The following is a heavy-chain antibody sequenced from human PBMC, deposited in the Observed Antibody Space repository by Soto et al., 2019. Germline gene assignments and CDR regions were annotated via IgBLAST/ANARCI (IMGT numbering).Heavy chain of an antibody. J-gene: IGHJ6*02. CDR3: ARQQLGKMYYYYGMDV. D-gene: IGHD6-13*01. CDR1: GFTFSSYG. V-gene: IGHV3-33*01. CDR2: VWYDESNK. Sequence: GGSLRLSCAASGFTFSSYGMHWVRQAPGKGLEWVAVVWYDESNKYYADSVKGRFTISRDNSKNTLYLQMNSLRAEDTAVYYCARQQLGKMYYYYGMDVWGQGTTVTVSS.